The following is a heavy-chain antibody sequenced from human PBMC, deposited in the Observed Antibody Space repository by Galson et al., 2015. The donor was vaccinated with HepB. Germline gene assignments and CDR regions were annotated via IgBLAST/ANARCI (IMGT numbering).Heavy chain of an antibody. Sequence: SLRLSCAASGFTFSGSAMHWVRQASGKGLEWVGRIRSKANSYATAYAASVKGRFTISRDDSKNTAYLQMNSLKTEDTAVYYCTRPYQGSSSWQDAFDIWGQGTMVTVSS. CDR1: GFTFSGSA. J-gene: IGHJ3*02. D-gene: IGHD6-13*01. V-gene: IGHV3-73*01. CDR3: TRPYQGSSSWQDAFDI. CDR2: IRSKANSYAT.